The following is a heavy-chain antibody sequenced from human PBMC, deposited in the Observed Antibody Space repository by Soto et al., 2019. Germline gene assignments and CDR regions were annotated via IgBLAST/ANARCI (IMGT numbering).Heavy chain of an antibody. D-gene: IGHD6-19*01. CDR3: ASYSSCWFHFGYYYYGMAV. J-gene: IGHJ6*02. CDR2: IYYSGST. V-gene: IGHV4-39*01. CDR1: GGSISSSSYY. Sequence: SETLSLTCAVSGGSISSSSYYWGWIRQPPGKGLEWIGSIYYSGSTYYNPSLKSRVTISVDTPKNQFSLKLSSVTAADTAVYYCASYSSCWFHFGYYYYGMAVWGQGTTVTVSS.